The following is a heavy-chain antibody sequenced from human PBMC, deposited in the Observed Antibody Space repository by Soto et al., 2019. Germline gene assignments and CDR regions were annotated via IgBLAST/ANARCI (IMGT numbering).Heavy chain of an antibody. V-gene: IGHV1-8*01. CDR1: GYTFTSYD. D-gene: IGHD3-3*01. J-gene: IGHJ5*02. Sequence: ASVKVSCRASGYTFTSYDINWVRQATGQGLEWMGWMNPNSGNIDYAQKFQGRVTMTRNTSISTAYIELSSLRSEDTVVYYCARSRGRVPFSGVVSLLLGTWFDPCGHGTLVTVSS. CDR2: MNPNSGNI. CDR3: ARSRGRVPFSGVVSLLLGTWFDP.